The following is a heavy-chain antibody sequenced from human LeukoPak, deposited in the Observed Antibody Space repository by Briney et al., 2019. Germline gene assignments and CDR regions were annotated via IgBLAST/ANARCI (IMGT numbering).Heavy chain of an antibody. J-gene: IGHJ5*02. Sequence: SETLSLTCIVSGGSISSSSYYWGWIRQPPGKGLEWIGSIYYSGSTHYNPSLKSRVTISVDMSKNQFSLKLSSVTAADTAVYYCARDHNQYYYGSGVSGGWFDPWGQGTLVTVSS. CDR2: IYYSGST. CDR3: ARDHNQYYYGSGVSGGWFDP. CDR1: GGSISSSSYY. V-gene: IGHV4-39*07. D-gene: IGHD3-10*01.